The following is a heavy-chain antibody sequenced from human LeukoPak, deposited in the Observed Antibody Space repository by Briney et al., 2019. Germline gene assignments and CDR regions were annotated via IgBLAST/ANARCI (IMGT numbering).Heavy chain of an antibody. D-gene: IGHD6-13*01. CDR2: ISSNGGST. V-gene: IGHV3-64*04. J-gene: IGHJ6*02. CDR1: GFTFSSYA. Sequence: PGGSLRLSCSASGFTFSSYAMHWVRQAPGKGLEYVSVISSNGGSTYYADSVKGRFTISRDNAKNTLYLQMNSLRAEDTAVYYCARGPPLYSTPGGMDVWGQGTTVTVSS. CDR3: ARGPPLYSTPGGMDV.